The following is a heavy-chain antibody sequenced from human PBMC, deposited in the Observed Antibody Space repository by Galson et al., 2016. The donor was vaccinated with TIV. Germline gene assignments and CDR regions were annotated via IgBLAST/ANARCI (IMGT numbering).Heavy chain of an antibody. CDR1: GYTFTDYY. V-gene: IGHV1-2*02. D-gene: IGHD3-22*01. Sequence: SVKVSCKASGYTFTDYYIHWVRQAPGQGLQWMGWIDPISRGTRYAQKFQGRVTMTRDTSISTAYMELSRLRSDDTAVYYCAGDRNTYHFDIPFDYWGQGAQVTVSS. CDR3: AGDRNTYHFDIPFDY. J-gene: IGHJ4*02. CDR2: IDPISRGT.